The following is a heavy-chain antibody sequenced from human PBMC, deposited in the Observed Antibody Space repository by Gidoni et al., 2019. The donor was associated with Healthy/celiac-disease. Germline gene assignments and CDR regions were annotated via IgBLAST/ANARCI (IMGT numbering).Heavy chain of an antibody. V-gene: IGHV4-30-4*01. CDR2: IYYSGST. CDR3: ARVASLGVYDAFDI. J-gene: IGHJ3*02. D-gene: IGHD2-8*01. Sequence: QVQLQESGPGLVKPSQTLSLTCTFSGGSIISGDYYWSWIRQPPGKGLEWIGYIYYSGSTYYNPSLKSRVTISVDTSKNQFSLKLSSVTAADTAVYYCARVASLGVYDAFDIWGQGTMVTVSS. CDR1: GGSIISGDYY.